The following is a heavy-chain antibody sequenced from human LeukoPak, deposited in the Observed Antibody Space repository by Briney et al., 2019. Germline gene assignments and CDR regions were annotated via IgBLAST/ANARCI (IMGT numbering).Heavy chain of an antibody. J-gene: IGHJ4*02. V-gene: IGHV3-23*01. CDR3: ARSLTGYYRPFFFDY. CDR1: GFTFSSYA. D-gene: IGHD3-9*01. Sequence: GGSLRLSCAASGFTFSSYAMSWVRQAPGKGLEWVSAISGSGGSTYYADSVKGRFTISRDNSKNTLYLQMNSLRAEDTAVYYCARSLTGYYRPFFFDYWGQGTLVTVSS. CDR2: ISGSGGST.